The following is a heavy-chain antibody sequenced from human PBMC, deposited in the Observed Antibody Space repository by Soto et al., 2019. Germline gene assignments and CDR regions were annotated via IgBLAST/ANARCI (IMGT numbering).Heavy chain of an antibody. CDR1: GGSIGRSTNY. CDR3: ASPKIAFYNWFDP. V-gene: IGHV4-39*01. Sequence: ETLSLTCTVSGGSIGRSTNYWGWIRQPPGKGLEWIGNIYYSGSTYYNPSLKSRVTMSIDMSKNQFSLRLSSVTAADTAVYYCASPKIAFYNWFDPWGQGTLVTVSS. J-gene: IGHJ5*02. CDR2: IYYSGST. D-gene: IGHD3-3*02.